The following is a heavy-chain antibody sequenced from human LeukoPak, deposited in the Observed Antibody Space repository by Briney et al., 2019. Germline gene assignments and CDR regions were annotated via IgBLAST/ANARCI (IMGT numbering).Heavy chain of an antibody. J-gene: IGHJ5*02. CDR3: ARAVTYFYGSVTYDWFDP. D-gene: IGHD3-10*01. CDR1: GFTFSSYW. V-gene: IGHV3-74*01. Sequence: GGSLRLSCAASGFTFSSYWMHWVRQTPGKGLVWVSRINIDGSTIYAAASEGSFTISTDNARNTLYLQMNSLRVEDTAMYYCARAVTYFYGSVTYDWFDPWGQGTLVTDS. CDR2: INIDGST.